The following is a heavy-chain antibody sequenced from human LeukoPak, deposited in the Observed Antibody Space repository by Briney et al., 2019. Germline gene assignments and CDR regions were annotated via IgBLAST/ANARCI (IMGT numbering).Heavy chain of an antibody. CDR1: GGSFSGYY. CDR3: ARGRQDVTMIVVVMTAVSYYLDV. CDR2: MNPSGST. Sequence: PSETLSLTCAVYGGSFSGYYWTWIRQTPEKGLEWIGEMNPSGSTNYTPSLKSRVTISVDTSKNQFSLELSSVTAADTAVYYCARGRQDVTMIVVVMTAVSYYLDVWGKGTTVTAS. J-gene: IGHJ6*03. D-gene: IGHD3-22*01. V-gene: IGHV4-34*01.